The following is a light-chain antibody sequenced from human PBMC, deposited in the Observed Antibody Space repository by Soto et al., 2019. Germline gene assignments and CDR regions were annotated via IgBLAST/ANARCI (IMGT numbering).Light chain of an antibody. CDR3: QQYGSTPRT. J-gene: IGKJ1*01. V-gene: IGKV3-20*01. CDR1: QRISNSY. Sequence: EIVLTQSPGTLALSPGERATLSCSASQRISNSYLAWYQQNPGQAPRLLIYGASSRATGIPERFSGSGSETDFTLTISRLEPEDFAVYYCQQYGSTPRTFGQGTKVDIK. CDR2: GAS.